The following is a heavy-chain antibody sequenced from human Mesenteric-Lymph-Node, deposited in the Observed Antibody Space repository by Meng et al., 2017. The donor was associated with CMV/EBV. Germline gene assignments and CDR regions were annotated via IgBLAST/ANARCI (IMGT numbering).Heavy chain of an antibody. D-gene: IGHD7-27*01. CDR1: GFTFSSYG. CDR2: IRYDGSNK. Sequence: GGSLRLSCAASGFTFSSYGMHWVRQAPGKGLEWVAFIRYDGSNKYYADSVKGRFTISRDNAENSLHLQMNSLRAEDTAVYYCARGWGYFDYWGQGTLVTVSS. J-gene: IGHJ4*02. V-gene: IGHV3-30*02. CDR3: ARGWGYFDY.